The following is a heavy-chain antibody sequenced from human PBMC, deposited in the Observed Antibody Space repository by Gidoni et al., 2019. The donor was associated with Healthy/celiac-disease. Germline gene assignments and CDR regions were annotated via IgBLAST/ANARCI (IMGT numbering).Heavy chain of an antibody. CDR2: ISSSSSTI. J-gene: IGHJ6*02. D-gene: IGHD6-6*01. V-gene: IGHV3-48*01. Sequence: EVQLVESGGGLVQPGGSLRLSCAASGFTFSSYSMNWVRQAPGKGLEWVSYISSSSSTIYYADSVKGRFTISRDNAKNSLYLQMNSLRAEDTAVYYCASQLVQAYYYYYGMDVWGQGTTVTVSS. CDR1: GFTFSSYS. CDR3: ASQLVQAYYYYYGMDV.